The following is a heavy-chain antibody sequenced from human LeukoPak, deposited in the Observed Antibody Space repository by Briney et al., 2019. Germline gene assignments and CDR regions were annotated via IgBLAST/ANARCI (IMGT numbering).Heavy chain of an antibody. CDR1: GGSFSGYY. D-gene: IGHD6-6*01. V-gene: IGHV4-34*01. J-gene: IGHJ6*03. CDR3: ARGGGIAARFSYYYYYMDV. CDR2: INHSGST. Sequence: PSEALSHTCAVYGGSFSGYYWSWIRQPPGKGLEWIGEINHSGSTNYNPSLKSRVTISVDTSKNQFSLKLSSVTAADTAVYYCARGGGIAARFSYYYYYMDVWGKGTTVTVSS.